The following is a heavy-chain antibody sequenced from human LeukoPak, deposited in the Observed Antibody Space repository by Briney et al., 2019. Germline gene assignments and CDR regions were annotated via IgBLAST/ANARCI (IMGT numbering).Heavy chain of an antibody. CDR3: ARDSPPAYCSGGSCYFDY. D-gene: IGHD2-15*01. Sequence: SETLSLTCTVSGYSFTSGYYWGWIRQPPGKGLEWIGSIYHSGSTYYNPSLKSRVTIPKDTSKNEFSLKLSSVTAADTAVYYCARDSPPAYCSGGSCYFDYWGQGTLVTVSS. J-gene: IGHJ4*02. V-gene: IGHV4-38-2*02. CDR2: IYHSGST. CDR1: GYSFTSGYY.